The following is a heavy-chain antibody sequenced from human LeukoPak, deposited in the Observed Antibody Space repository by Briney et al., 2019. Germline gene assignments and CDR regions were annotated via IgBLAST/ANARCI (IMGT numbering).Heavy chain of an antibody. D-gene: IGHD1-1*01. Sequence: GGSLRLSCAASGFTVSSNYMSWVRQAPGKGLEWVSVIYSGGSTYYADSVKGRFTISRDNSKNTLYLQMNSLRAEDTAVYYCAREVGTTYGMDVWGQGTTVTVSS. J-gene: IGHJ6*02. CDR2: IYSGGST. V-gene: IGHV3-53*01. CDR1: GFTVSSNY. CDR3: AREVGTTYGMDV.